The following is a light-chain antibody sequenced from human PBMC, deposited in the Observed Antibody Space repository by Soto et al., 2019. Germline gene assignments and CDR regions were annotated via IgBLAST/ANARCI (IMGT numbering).Light chain of an antibody. J-gene: IGLJ2*01. CDR2: DVS. CDR3: SSYATSSTVL. Sequence: QSALTQPASVSGSPGQSITISCTGTSSDGGGYNYVSWYQQHPGRAPQLMIYDVSHRPSGVSHRFSGSRSGNTASLTISGLQAEDEADYYCSSYATSSTVLFGGGTKLTVL. CDR1: SSDGGGYNY. V-gene: IGLV2-14*03.